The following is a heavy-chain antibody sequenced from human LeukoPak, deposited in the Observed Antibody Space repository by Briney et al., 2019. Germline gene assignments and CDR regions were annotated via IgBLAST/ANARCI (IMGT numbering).Heavy chain of an antibody. J-gene: IGHJ4*02. Sequence: GRSLRLSCAASGFTFSSYAMHWVRQAPGKGLEWVAVISYDGSNKYYADSVKGRFTISRDNSKNTLYLQMNSLRAEDTAVYYCARGGEVVYDYWGRGTVDSVS. D-gene: IGHD5/OR15-5a*01. CDR2: ISYDGSNK. CDR1: GFTFSSYA. CDR3: ARGGEVVYDY. V-gene: IGHV3-30-3*01.